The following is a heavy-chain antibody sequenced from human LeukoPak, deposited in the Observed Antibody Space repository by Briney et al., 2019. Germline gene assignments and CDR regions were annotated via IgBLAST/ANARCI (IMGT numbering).Heavy chain of an antibody. V-gene: IGHV3-9*01. D-gene: IGHD2-15*01. CDR1: GFTFDDYA. J-gene: IGHJ4*02. CDR2: ISWNSGSI. CDR3: AKAGRYCSGGSCYSIDY. Sequence: GRSLRLSCAASGFTFDDYAMHWVRQAPGKGLEWVSGISWNSGSIGYADSVKGRFTISRDNAKNSLYLQMNSLRAEDTALYYCAKAGRYCSGGSCYSIDYWGQGTLVTVSS.